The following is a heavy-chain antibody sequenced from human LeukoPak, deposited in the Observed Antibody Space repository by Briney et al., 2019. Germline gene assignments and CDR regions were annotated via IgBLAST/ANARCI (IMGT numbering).Heavy chain of an antibody. V-gene: IGHV3-30-3*01. CDR3: ARARGDSSPRFDY. CDR1: GFTFSSYA. J-gene: IGHJ4*02. Sequence: PGRSLRLSCAASGFTFSSYAMHWVRQAPGKGLEWVAVISYDGSNKYYADSVKGRFTISRDNSKNTLYLQMNSLRAEDTAVYYCARARGDSSPRFDYWGQGTLVTVSS. CDR2: ISYDGSNK. D-gene: IGHD3-3*01.